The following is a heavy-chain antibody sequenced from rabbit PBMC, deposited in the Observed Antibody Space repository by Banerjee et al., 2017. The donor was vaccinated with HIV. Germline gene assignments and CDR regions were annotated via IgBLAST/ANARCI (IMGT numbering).Heavy chain of an antibody. CDR1: GFSFSSTYY. D-gene: IGHD1-1*01. Sequence: QSLEESGGGLVQPEGSLTLTCTASGFSFSSTYYMCWVRQAPGKGLEWIACINSNTGNTVYASWAKGPFTISKTSSTTVTLQMTSLTAADTATYFCARAYVIGGTRLDLWGPGTLVTVS. J-gene: IGHJ3*01. CDR2: INSNTGNT. V-gene: IGHV1S40*01. CDR3: ARAYVIGGTRLDL.